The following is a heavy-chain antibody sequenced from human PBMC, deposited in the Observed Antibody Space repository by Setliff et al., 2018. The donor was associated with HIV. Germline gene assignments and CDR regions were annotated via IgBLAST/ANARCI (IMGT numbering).Heavy chain of an antibody. CDR2: IHPVDSDT. V-gene: IGHV5-51*01. CDR1: GYSFTSNW. CDR3: ARQVRGYSGYEPDY. D-gene: IGHD5-12*01. J-gene: IGHJ4*02. Sequence: PGESLKISCKGSGYSFTSNWIGWVRQMPGKGLEWMGIIHPVDSDTRYSPSFQGHVTISVDKSISTAYLQWSSLKASDTAMYYCARQVRGYSGYEPDYWGQGTLVTVSS.